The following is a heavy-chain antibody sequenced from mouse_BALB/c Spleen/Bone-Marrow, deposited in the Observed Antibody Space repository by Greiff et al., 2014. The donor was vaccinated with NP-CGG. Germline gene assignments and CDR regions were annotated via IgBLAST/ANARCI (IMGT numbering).Heavy chain of an antibody. J-gene: IGHJ4*01. Sequence: EVKLMESGGDLVKPGGSLKLSCAASGFTFSSYGMSWVRQTPDKRLEWVATISSGDSYTYYPDSVKGRFTISRDNAKNTLYLLMSSLKSEDTAMYYCARHRADYYAMGYWGQGTSVTVSS. D-gene: IGHD3-3*01. V-gene: IGHV5-6*01. CDR1: GFTFSSYG. CDR3: ARHRADYYAMGY. CDR2: ISSGDSYT.